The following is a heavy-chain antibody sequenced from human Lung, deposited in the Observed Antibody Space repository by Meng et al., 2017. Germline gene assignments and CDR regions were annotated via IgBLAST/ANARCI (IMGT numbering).Heavy chain of an antibody. Sequence: GESLKISCAASGFTFSSYAMHWVRQAPGKGLEWVAVISYDGSNKYYADSVKGRFTISRDNSKNTLYLQKNSLRAEDTAVYYCAREKVVGATIQGFDYWGHGNPV. V-gene: IGHV3-30*01. D-gene: IGHD1-26*01. CDR2: ISYDGSNK. J-gene: IGHJ4*01. CDR1: GFTFSSYA. CDR3: AREKVVGATIQGFDY.